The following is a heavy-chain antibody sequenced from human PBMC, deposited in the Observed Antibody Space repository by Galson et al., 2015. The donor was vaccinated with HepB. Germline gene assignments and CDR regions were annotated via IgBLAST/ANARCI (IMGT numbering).Heavy chain of an antibody. Sequence: SVKVSCKASGYTFTGYYMHWVRQAPGQGLEWMGRINPNSGGTNYAQKFQGRVTMTRDTSISTAYMELSRLRSDDTVVYYCARSGGSYSSGWYGGEGFDYWGQGTLVTVSS. CDR1: GYTFTGYY. CDR2: INPNSGGT. J-gene: IGHJ4*02. CDR3: ARSGGSYSSGWYGGEGFDY. D-gene: IGHD6-19*01. V-gene: IGHV1-2*05.